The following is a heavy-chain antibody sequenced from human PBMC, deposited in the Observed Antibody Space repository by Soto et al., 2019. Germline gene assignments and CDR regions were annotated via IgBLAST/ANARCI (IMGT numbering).Heavy chain of an antibody. Sequence: QVQLVQSGAEVKKPGSSVKVSCKASGGTFSSYAISWVRQAPGQGLEWMGGIIPIFGTANDAQKFQGRVTITADESTSTAYMELSSLRSEDTAVYYCARATTVTTLGVVRWFDPWGQGTLVTVSS. CDR3: ARATTVTTLGVVRWFDP. V-gene: IGHV1-69*01. CDR2: IIPIFGTA. CDR1: GGTFSSYA. D-gene: IGHD4-17*01. J-gene: IGHJ5*02.